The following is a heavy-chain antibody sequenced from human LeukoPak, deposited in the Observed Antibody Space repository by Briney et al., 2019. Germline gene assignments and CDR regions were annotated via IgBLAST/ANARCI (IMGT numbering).Heavy chain of an antibody. Sequence: GGSLRLSCAASGFTFSDYYMSWIRQAPGKGLEWLSYIGSSNTIYSADSVKGRFTISRDNAKDSLYLQMNSLRAEDTAVYYCARGSFLITFGGLIVWGQGTLVSVSS. CDR3: ARGSFLITFGGLIV. CDR2: IGSSNTI. J-gene: IGHJ4*02. V-gene: IGHV3-11*04. CDR1: GFTFSDYY. D-gene: IGHD3-16*02.